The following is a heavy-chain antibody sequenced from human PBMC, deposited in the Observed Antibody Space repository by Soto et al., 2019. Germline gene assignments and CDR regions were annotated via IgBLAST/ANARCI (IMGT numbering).Heavy chain of an antibody. Sequence: QVQLQESGPGLVKPSETLSLTCTVSGGYISSYYWSWIRQPPGKGLEWIGYIYYSGSTNYNPSRKSRVTISVDTSKNQFSLKLRSVTAADTAVYFCAGRWGGTFDYWGQGTLVTVSS. CDR2: IYYSGST. V-gene: IGHV4-59*01. D-gene: IGHD2-21*01. J-gene: IGHJ4*02. CDR3: AGRWGGTFDY. CDR1: GGYISSYY.